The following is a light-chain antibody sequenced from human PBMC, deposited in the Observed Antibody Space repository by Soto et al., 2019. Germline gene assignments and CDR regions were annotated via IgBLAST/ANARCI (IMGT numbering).Light chain of an antibody. V-gene: IGLV8-61*01. J-gene: IGLJ3*02. Sequence: QAVVTQEPSFSVSPGGTVTLTCGLTSGSVSTSYYPSWYQQTPRQAPRTLIYSTNTRSSGVPDRFSGSILGNKAALTITGAQADYECDYYCVLYMGGGISVFGGGTKLTVL. CDR2: STN. CDR3: VLYMGGGISV. CDR1: SGSVSTSYY.